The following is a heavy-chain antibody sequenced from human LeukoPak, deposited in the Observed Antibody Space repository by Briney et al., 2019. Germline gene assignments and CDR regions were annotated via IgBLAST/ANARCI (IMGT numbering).Heavy chain of an antibody. Sequence: GASVKVSCKASGYTFTGYYMHWVRQAPGQGLEWMGWINPNSGGTNYVQKFQGRVTMTRDTSISTAYMELSRLRSDDTAVYYCAREMATINERPFDYWGQGTLVTVSS. CDR3: AREMATINERPFDY. CDR2: INPNSGGT. V-gene: IGHV1-2*02. D-gene: IGHD5-24*01. J-gene: IGHJ4*02. CDR1: GYTFTGYY.